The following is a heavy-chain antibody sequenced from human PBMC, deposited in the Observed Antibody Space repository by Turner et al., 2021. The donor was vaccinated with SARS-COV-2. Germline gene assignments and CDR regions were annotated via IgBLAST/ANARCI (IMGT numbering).Heavy chain of an antibody. CDR1: GFTFSSYV. CDR3: ARDVEGGTSTVTVFDY. V-gene: IGHV3-30*04. CDR2: ISYDGSNK. Sequence: QVQLVESGGGVVQPGRSLRLSCAASGFTFSSYVMHWVRQAPGKGLEWVAVISYDGSNKYYADSVKGRFTISRDNSKNTLYLQMNSLRAEDTAVYYCARDVEGGTSTVTVFDYWGQGTLVTVSS. D-gene: IGHD4-17*01. J-gene: IGHJ4*02.